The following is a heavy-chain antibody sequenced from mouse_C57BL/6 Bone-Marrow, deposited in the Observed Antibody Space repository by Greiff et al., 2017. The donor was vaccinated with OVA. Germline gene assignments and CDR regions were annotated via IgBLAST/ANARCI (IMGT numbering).Heavy chain of an antibody. CDR3: VGDGSRDYYAMDY. CDR1: GFTFSDYY. V-gene: IGHV5-12*03. J-gene: IGHJ4*01. CDR2: ISTGGGST. D-gene: IGHD1-1*01. Sequence: EVMLVESGGGLVQPGGSLKLSCAASGFTFSDYYMYWVRQTPEKRLEWVAYISTGGGSTYYPDTVKGRFTISRDNAKNTLFLQMTSLRSEDTAMYYCVGDGSRDYYAMDYWGQGTSVTVSS.